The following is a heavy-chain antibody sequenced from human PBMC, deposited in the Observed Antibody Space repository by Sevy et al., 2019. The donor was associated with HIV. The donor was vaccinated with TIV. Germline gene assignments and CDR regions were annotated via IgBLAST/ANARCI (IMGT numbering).Heavy chain of an antibody. CDR3: ARAMGDYYDSSGYRLDY. V-gene: IGHV3-11*01. Sequence: GGCLRLSCAASGFTFSDYYMSWIRQAPGKGLEWVSYISSSGSTIYYADSVKGRFTISRDNAKNSLYLQMNSLRAEDTAVYYRARAMGDYYDSSGYRLDYWGQGTLVTVSS. D-gene: IGHD3-22*01. J-gene: IGHJ4*02. CDR2: ISSSGSTI. CDR1: GFTFSDYY.